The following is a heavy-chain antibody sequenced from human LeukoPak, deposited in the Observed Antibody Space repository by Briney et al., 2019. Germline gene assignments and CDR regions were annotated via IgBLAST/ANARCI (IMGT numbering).Heavy chain of an antibody. CDR3: ARDLTSGSYGI. D-gene: IGHD1-26*01. Sequence: PGGSLRLSCAASGFTFSSFTMNWVRQAPGKGLEWAASISSRSTYIFYADSVKGRFTISRDNAKNSLYLQMNSLRAEDTAVYYCARDLTSGSYGIWGQGTLVTVSS. V-gene: IGHV3-21*01. CDR1: GFTFSSFT. CDR2: ISSRSTYI. J-gene: IGHJ4*02.